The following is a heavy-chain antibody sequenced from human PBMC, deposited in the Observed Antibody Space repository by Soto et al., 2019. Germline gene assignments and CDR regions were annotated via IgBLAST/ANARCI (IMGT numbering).Heavy chain of an antibody. Sequence: VGSLRLSCAASGFTFSSYAMRWVRQAPGKGLEWVSAISGSGDSTYYADPVKGRFTISRDNSKNTLYLQMNSLRAEDTAVYYCARRGSGSYYDYWGQGTLVTVSS. D-gene: IGHD1-26*01. J-gene: IGHJ4*02. CDR1: GFTFSSYA. V-gene: IGHV3-23*01. CDR2: ISGSGDST. CDR3: ARRGSGSYYDY.